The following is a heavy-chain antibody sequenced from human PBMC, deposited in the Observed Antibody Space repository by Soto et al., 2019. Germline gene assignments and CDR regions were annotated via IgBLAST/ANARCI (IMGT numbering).Heavy chain of an antibody. J-gene: IGHJ6*02. Sequence: ASVKVSCKACGDTITSXDINWVRQATGQGLEWMGWMNPNSGDTGYAQKFQGRVTMTRNTSISTAYMELSSLRSEDTAVYYCARNHYDFWSGYSCMDVWGQGTTVTVSS. V-gene: IGHV1-8*01. CDR2: MNPNSGDT. CDR3: ARNHYDFWSGYSCMDV. CDR1: GDTITSXD. D-gene: IGHD3-3*01.